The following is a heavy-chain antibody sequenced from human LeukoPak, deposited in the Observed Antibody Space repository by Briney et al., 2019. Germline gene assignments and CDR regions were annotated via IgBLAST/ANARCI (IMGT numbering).Heavy chain of an antibody. CDR2: ISSSGSTI. V-gene: IGHV3-48*01. D-gene: IGHD6-19*01. Sequence: GGSLRLSCAASRFIFSNYWMNWVRQAPGKGLEWVSYISSSGSTIYYADSVKGRFTISRDNSKNTLYLQMNSLRAEDTAVYYCARRSGIAVAGAFDYWGQGTLVTVSS. CDR1: RFIFSNYW. J-gene: IGHJ4*02. CDR3: ARRSGIAVAGAFDY.